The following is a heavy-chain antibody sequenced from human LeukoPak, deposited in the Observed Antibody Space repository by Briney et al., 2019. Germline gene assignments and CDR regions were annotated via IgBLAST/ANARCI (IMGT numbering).Heavy chain of an antibody. CDR2: IYYSGST. Sequence: PSETLSLTCTVSGGSISSYYWSWIRQPPGKGLEWIGYIYYSGSTNYNPSLKSRVTISVDTSKNQFSLKLTSVTAADTAVYYCASRASMVTFDYWGQGTLVTVSS. V-gene: IGHV4-59*12. CDR3: ASRASMVTFDY. D-gene: IGHD5-18*01. J-gene: IGHJ4*02. CDR1: GGSISSYY.